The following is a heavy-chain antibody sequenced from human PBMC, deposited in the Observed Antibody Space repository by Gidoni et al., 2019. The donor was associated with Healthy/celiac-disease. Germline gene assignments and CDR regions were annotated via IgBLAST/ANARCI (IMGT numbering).Heavy chain of an antibody. D-gene: IGHD6-6*01. CDR2: ISYDGSNK. J-gene: IGHJ4*02. CDR3: ARDRGIAARRQFDY. Sequence: QVQLVESGGGVVQPGRSLRLSCAASGFTLTSYAMHWFRQAPGKGLEWVAVISYDGSNKYYADSVKGRFTISRDNSKNTLYLQMNSLRAEDTAVYYCARDRGIAARRQFDYWGQGTLVTVSS. V-gene: IGHV3-30*01. CDR1: GFTLTSYA.